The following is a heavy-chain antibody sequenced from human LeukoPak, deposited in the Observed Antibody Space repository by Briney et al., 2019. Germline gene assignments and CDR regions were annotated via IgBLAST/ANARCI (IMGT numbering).Heavy chain of an antibody. D-gene: IGHD3-16*01. Sequence: SETLSLTCSVFGGSISGSYWTWIRQPPGKGLECIGQIYYEGNADYNPSLKSRLSLSVDTSKNQFSLKLASMTAADTAVYYCAKFGVDYDMIVWGQGTTVTVS. CDR2: IYYEGNA. V-gene: IGHV4-59*01. J-gene: IGHJ6*02. CDR1: GGSISGSY. CDR3: AKFGVDYDMIV.